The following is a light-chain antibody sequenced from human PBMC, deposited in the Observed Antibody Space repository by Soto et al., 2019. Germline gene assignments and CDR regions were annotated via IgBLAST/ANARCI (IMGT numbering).Light chain of an antibody. CDR1: QSVSSN. CDR3: QQYDHWPLT. V-gene: IGKV3-15*01. J-gene: IGKJ4*01. CDR2: GAS. Sequence: EIVLTQSPATLSVSPGERATLSCRASQSVSSNLAWYQQKPGQAPRLLIYGASSRATGIPARFTGSGSGTEFTLTISSLQSEDFAVHYCQQYDHWPLTFGGGTKVEIK.